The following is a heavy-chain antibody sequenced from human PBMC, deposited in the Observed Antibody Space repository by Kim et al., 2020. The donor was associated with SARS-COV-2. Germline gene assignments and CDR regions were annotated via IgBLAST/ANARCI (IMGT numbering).Heavy chain of an antibody. CDR3: ARGHRFGELWGHGSWFDP. V-gene: IGHV4-34*01. D-gene: IGHD3-10*01. CDR2: INHSGST. CDR1: GGSFSGYY. J-gene: IGHJ5*02. Sequence: SETLSLTCAVYGGSFSGYYWSWIRQPPGKGLEWIGEINHSGSTNYNPSIKSRVTISVDTSKNQFSLKLSSVTAADTAVYYCARGHRFGELWGHGSWFDPWGQGTLVTVSS.